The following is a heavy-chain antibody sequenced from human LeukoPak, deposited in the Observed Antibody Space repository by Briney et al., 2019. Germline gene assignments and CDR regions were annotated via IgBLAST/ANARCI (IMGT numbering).Heavy chain of an antibody. J-gene: IGHJ4*02. V-gene: IGHV3-23*01. CDR1: GFTFSSYA. D-gene: IGHD5-24*01. CDR3: ARGEMATIPFDY. Sequence: GGSLRLSCAASGFTFSSYAMSWVRQAPGKGLEWVSGISGGGGSIHYADSVKGRFTISRDNSMNTLYLQMNSLRAEDTAVYYCARGEMATIPFDYWGQGTLVTVSS. CDR2: ISGGGGSI.